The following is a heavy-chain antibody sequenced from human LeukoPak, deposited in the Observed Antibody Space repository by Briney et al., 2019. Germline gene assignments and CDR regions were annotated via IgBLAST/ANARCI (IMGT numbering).Heavy chain of an antibody. Sequence: GSLRLSCAASGFTFSNFWMDWVRPAPGKGLGWVSRINRDGRSTNYADSVKGRFTISRDNARNTLYLQMNSLRAEDTAVYYCARDLGYAFDIWGQGTMVTVSS. CDR1: GFTFSNFW. CDR2: INRDGRST. D-gene: IGHD7-27*01. CDR3: ARDLGYAFDI. V-gene: IGHV3-74*01. J-gene: IGHJ3*02.